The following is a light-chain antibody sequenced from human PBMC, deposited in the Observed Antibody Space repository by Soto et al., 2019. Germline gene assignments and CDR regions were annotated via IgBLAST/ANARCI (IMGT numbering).Light chain of an antibody. CDR3: QQSYSTLFT. Sequence: DIQMTQSPSSLSASVGDGVTITCRASQSISHYLNWYQQKPGKAPKLLIYAASSLQSGVPSRFSGSGSGTCFTLTISSLQPEDFATYYCQQSYSTLFTFGPGTKVDIK. V-gene: IGKV1-39*01. J-gene: IGKJ3*01. CDR1: QSISHY. CDR2: AAS.